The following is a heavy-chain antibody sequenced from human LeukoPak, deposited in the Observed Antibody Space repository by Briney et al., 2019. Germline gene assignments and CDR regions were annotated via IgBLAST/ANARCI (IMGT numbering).Heavy chain of an antibody. J-gene: IGHJ4*02. CDR3: ARVYRAVAGSGYYFDY. V-gene: IGHV3-53*01. CDR2: IYSGGST. CDR1: GFTFINAW. D-gene: IGHD6-19*01. Sequence: PGGSLRLSCAASGFTFINAWMSWVRQAPGKGLEWVSVIYSGGSTYYADSVKGRFTISRDNSKNTLSLQMNSPRAEDTAVYYCARVYRAVAGSGYYFDYWGQGTLVTVSS.